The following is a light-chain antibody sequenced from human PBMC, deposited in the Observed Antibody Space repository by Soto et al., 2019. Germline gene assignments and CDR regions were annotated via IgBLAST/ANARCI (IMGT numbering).Light chain of an antibody. CDR3: QQYNNWPQIT. V-gene: IGKV3-15*01. CDR2: DAS. Sequence: EIVMTQSPATLSLSPGERATLSCRASQSVASKLAWHQQKPGQAPRLLIYDASTRPTGTPARFIGSGSGTEFTLTITSLQSEDFAVYYCQQYNNWPQITFGQGTRLEIK. J-gene: IGKJ5*01. CDR1: QSVASK.